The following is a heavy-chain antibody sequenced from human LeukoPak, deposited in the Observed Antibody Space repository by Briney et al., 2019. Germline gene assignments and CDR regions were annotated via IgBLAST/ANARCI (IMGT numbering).Heavy chain of an antibody. Sequence: SETLSLTCGVYGGSLSDYYWSWIRQPPGKGLEWIGYIYYSGSTNYNPSLKSRVTISVDTSKNQFSLKLSSVTAADTAVYYCASQLWFGSMFDPWGQGTLVTVSS. V-gene: IGHV4-59*01. J-gene: IGHJ5*02. CDR1: GGSLSDYY. D-gene: IGHD3-10*01. CDR3: ASQLWFGSMFDP. CDR2: IYYSGST.